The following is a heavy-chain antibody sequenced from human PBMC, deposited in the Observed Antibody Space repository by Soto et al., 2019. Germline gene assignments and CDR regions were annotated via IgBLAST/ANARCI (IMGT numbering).Heavy chain of an antibody. J-gene: IGHJ4*02. CDR2: ISGSGGST. CDR1: GFTFSSYA. Sequence: GSLSLSCAASGFTFSSYAMSWVRQAPGKGLEWVSAISGSGGSTYYADSVKGRFTISRDNSKNTLYLQMNSLRAEDTAVYYCAKDALSYYYDSSGYYIPPYYFDYWGQGTLVTVSS. V-gene: IGHV3-23*01. CDR3: AKDALSYYYDSSGYYIPPYYFDY. D-gene: IGHD3-22*01.